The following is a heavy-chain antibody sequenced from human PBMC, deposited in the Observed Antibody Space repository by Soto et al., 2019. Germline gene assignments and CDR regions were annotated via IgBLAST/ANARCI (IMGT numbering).Heavy chain of an antibody. D-gene: IGHD6-13*01. CDR2: IYYSGST. CDR3: ARERPDGSRLDP. J-gene: IGHJ5*02. Sequence: QVQLQESGPGLVKPSQTLSLTCTVSGGSISSGDYYWSWIRQPPGKGLEWIGYIYYSGSTYYNPSLKSRLTISLDTSTNQFSLKLSSVTAADTAVYYCARERPDGSRLDPWGQGTLVTVSS. V-gene: IGHV4-30-4*01. CDR1: GGSISSGDYY.